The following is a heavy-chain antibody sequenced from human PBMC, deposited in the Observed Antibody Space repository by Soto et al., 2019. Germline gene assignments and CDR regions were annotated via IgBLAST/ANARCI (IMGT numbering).Heavy chain of an antibody. Sequence: QVQLVESGGGVVQPGRSLRLSCAASGFTFSSYAMHWVRQAPGKGLEWVAVISYDGSNKYYADSVKGRFTISRDNSKNTLYLQMNSLRAEDTAVYYCASARGRNYDILTGYSAEPGAAPDYWGQGTLVTVSS. CDR3: ASARGRNYDILTGYSAEPGAAPDY. CDR1: GFTFSSYA. D-gene: IGHD3-9*01. V-gene: IGHV3-30-3*01. CDR2: ISYDGSNK. J-gene: IGHJ4*02.